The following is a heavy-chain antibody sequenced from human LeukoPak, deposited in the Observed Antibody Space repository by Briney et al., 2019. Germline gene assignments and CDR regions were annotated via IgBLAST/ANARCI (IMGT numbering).Heavy chain of an antibody. CDR3: ASGYDSRFNWFDP. CDR2: INHSGST. Sequence: SETLSLTCAVYGGSLSGYYWSWIRQPPGKGLEWIGEINHSGSTNYNPSLKSRVTISVDTSKNQFSLKLSSVTAADTAVYYCASGYDSRFNWFDPWGQGTLVTVSS. D-gene: IGHD3-22*01. J-gene: IGHJ5*02. CDR1: GGSLSGYY. V-gene: IGHV4-34*01.